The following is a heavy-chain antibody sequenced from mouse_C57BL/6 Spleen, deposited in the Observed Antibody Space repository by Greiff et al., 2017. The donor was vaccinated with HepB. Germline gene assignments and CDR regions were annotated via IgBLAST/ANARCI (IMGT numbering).Heavy chain of an antibody. J-gene: IGHJ4*01. D-gene: IGHD1-1*01. CDR1: GYTFTSYD. Sequence: QVQLQQSGPELVKPGASVKLSCKASGYTFTSYDINWVKQRPGQGLEWIGWSYPRDGSTKYNEKFKGKATLTVDTSSSTAYMELHSLTSEDSAVYFCANLYGSRDAMDYWGQGTSVTVSS. CDR2: SYPRDGST. CDR3: ANLYGSRDAMDY. V-gene: IGHV1-85*01.